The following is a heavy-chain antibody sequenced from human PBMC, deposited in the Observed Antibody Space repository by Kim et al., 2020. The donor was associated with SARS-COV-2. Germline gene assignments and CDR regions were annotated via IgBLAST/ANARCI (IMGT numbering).Heavy chain of an antibody. Sequence: ASVKVSCKASGYTFTSYYMHWVRQAPGQGLEWMGIINPSGGSTSNAQKFQGRVTMTRDTSTSTVYMELSSLRSEDTAVYYCARDLVVTATNNWFDPWGQGTLVTVSS. J-gene: IGHJ5*02. D-gene: IGHD2-21*02. CDR1: GYTFTSYY. CDR2: INPSGGST. V-gene: IGHV1-46*01. CDR3: ARDLVVTATNNWFDP.